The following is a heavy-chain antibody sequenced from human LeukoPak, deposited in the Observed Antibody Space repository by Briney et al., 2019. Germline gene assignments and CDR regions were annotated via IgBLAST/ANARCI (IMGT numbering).Heavy chain of an antibody. CDR2: IYYSGST. CDR3: ARTHLLYSGHETGDWFDP. D-gene: IGHD5-12*01. J-gene: IGHJ5*02. Sequence: SETLSLTCTVSGGSISSYYWSWIRQPPGKGLEWIGYIYYSGSTNYNPSLKSRVTISVDTSKNQFSLKLSSVTAADTAVYYCARTHLLYSGHETGDWFDPWGQGTLVTVSS. CDR1: GGSISSYY. V-gene: IGHV4-59*01.